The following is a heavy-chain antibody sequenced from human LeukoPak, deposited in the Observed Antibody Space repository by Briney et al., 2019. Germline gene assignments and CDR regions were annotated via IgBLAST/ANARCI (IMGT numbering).Heavy chain of an antibody. V-gene: IGHV3-30-3*01. D-gene: IGHD2-2*01. Sequence: PGGSLRLSCAASGFTFSSYAMHWVRQAPGKGLEWVAVISYDGSNKYYADSVKGRFTISRDNSKNTLYLQMNSLRAEDTAVYYCARGRYCSSTSCPRVFFDYWGQGTLVTVSS. J-gene: IGHJ4*02. CDR2: ISYDGSNK. CDR1: GFTFSSYA. CDR3: ARGRYCSSTSCPRVFFDY.